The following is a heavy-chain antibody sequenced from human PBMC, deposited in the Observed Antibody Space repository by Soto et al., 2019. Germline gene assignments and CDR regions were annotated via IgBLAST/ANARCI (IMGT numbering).Heavy chain of an antibody. CDR3: ARLQDTAMVTGFDN. Sequence: ASVKVSCKASGYTFTGYYMHWVRQAPGQGLEWMGWINPNSGGTNYAQKFQGWVTMTRDTSISTAYMELSRLRSDDTAVYYCARLQDTAMVTGFDNWGQETLVTVSS. D-gene: IGHD5-18*01. CDR1: GYTFTGYY. V-gene: IGHV1-2*04. J-gene: IGHJ4*02. CDR2: INPNSGGT.